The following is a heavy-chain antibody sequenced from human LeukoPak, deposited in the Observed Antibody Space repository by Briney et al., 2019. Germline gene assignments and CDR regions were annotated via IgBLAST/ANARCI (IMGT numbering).Heavy chain of an antibody. J-gene: IGHJ3*02. V-gene: IGHV4-39*07. CDR3: AREGERDGYSGAFDI. CDR2: INHSGST. Sequence: SETLSLTCTVSGGSISSSSYYWSWIRQPPGKGLEWIGEINHSGSTNYNPSLKSRVTISVDTSKNQFSLKLSSVTAADTAVYYCAREGERDGYSGAFDIWGQGTMVTVSS. CDR1: GGSISSSSYY. D-gene: IGHD5-24*01.